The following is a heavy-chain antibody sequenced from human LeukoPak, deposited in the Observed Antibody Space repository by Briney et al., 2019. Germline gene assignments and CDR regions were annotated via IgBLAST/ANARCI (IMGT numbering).Heavy chain of an antibody. CDR2: ISSSSSYI. CDR1: GFTFSSYS. V-gene: IGHV3-21*01. J-gene: IGHJ4*02. CDR3: ARDPGYSGYDWELTTRDY. Sequence: GGSLRLSCAASGFTFSSYSMNWVRQAPGKGLEWVSSISSSSSYIYYADSVKGRFTISRDNAKNSLYLQMNSLRAEDTAVYYCARDPGYSGYDWELTTRDYWGQGTLVTVSS. D-gene: IGHD5-12*01.